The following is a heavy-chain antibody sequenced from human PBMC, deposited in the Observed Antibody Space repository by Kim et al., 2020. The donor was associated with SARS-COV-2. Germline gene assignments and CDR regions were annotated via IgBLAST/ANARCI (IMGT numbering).Heavy chain of an antibody. CDR2: ISYDGSNK. D-gene: IGHD5-18*01. V-gene: IGHV3-30*04. J-gene: IGHJ4*01. CDR3: ARDSIWENSYGYNFDY. Sequence: GGSLRLSCAASGFTFSSYAMHWVRQAPGKGLEWVAVISYDGSNKYYADSVKGRFTISRDNSKNTLYLQMNSLRAEDTAVYYCARDSIWENSYGYNFDYWG. CDR1: GFTFSSYA.